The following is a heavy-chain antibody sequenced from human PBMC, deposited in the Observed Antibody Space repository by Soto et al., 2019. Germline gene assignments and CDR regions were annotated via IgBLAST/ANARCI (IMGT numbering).Heavy chain of an antibody. Sequence: ASVNVSFKAPSDTFTIYYINLLRQSPVQGLEWMGVINPRGGSTAYAQKFKGRVTLTRDTSASTVYMEVSSLTSEDTAMYYCARSSGGNFGIIIEGSNWLAHWGQGTLVTVSS. D-gene: IGHD1-26*01. CDR1: SDTFTIYY. CDR2: INPRGGST. J-gene: IGHJ4*02. V-gene: IGHV1-46*01. CDR3: ARSSGGNFGIIIEGSNWLAH.